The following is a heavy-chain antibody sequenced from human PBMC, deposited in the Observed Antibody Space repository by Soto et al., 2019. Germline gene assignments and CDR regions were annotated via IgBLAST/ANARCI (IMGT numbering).Heavy chain of an antibody. CDR1: AGYLERSIYF. CDR2: IYYSGST. D-gene: IGHD3-3*02. CDR3: ARVSQADRPYYYYYRMDV. Sequence: SETLSLTCSVSAGYLERSIYFWNWIRQPPGKGLEWIGYIYYSGSTNYNPSLKSLVTISVDTSKTQFSLKLSSVTAADTAVYYCARVSQADRPYYYYYRMDVWGQGTTVTVSS. V-gene: IGHV4-61*01. J-gene: IGHJ6*02.